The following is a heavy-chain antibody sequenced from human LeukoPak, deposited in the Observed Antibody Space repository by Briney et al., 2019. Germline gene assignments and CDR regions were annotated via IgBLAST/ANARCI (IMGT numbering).Heavy chain of an antibody. J-gene: IGHJ3*02. CDR3: ARDHYYDSSGYSHLGAFDI. V-gene: IGHV4-30-4*01. Sequence: SETLSLTCTVSGGSISSGDYYWSWIRQPPGKGLEWIGYIYYSGSTYYNPSLKSRVTISVDTSKNQFSLKLSSVTAADTAVYYCARDHYYDSSGYSHLGAFDIWGQGTMVTVSS. CDR1: GGSISSGDYY. D-gene: IGHD3-22*01. CDR2: IYYSGST.